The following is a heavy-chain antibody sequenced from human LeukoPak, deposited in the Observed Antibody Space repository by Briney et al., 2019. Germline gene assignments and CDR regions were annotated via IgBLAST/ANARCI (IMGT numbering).Heavy chain of an antibody. CDR3: ARVAVTTNYYYGMDV. CDR2: IYSGGST. Sequence: GGSLRLSCAASGFTVSSNYMSWVRQAPGKGLEWVSVIYSGGSTYYADSVKGRFTISRDNSKNTLHLQMNSLRAEDTAVYYCARVAVTTNYYYGMDVWGQGTTVTVSS. J-gene: IGHJ6*02. D-gene: IGHD4-17*01. CDR1: GFTVSSNY. V-gene: IGHV3-53*01.